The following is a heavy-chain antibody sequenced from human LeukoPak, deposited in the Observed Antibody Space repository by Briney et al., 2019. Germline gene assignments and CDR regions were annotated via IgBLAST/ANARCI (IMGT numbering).Heavy chain of an antibody. J-gene: IGHJ4*02. CDR3: AKDFRIGYSAHFDY. Sequence: GGSLRLSCVGSGFTFRSHAMSWVHQAPEKGLEFVSGIYENGGTTYYADSVKGRFSISRDNSKNTLYLQMDSLRGEDTAVYYCAKDFRIGYSAHFDYWGQGALVTVSS. D-gene: IGHD2-21*01. CDR2: IYENGGTT. CDR1: GFTFRSHA. V-gene: IGHV3-23*01.